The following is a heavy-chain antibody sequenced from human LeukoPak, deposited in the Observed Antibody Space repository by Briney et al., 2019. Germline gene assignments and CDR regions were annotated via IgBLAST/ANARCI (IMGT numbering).Heavy chain of an antibody. CDR2: IKQEGREK. D-gene: IGHD6-13*01. CDR1: GFTFSGYW. V-gene: IGHV3-7*04. Sequence: GGSLRLSCAASGFTFSGYWMSWFRQSPGKGLDWVANIKQEGREKYYVDSVKGRFTISRDNDKNSLFLQMNSLRAEDTAVYYCARDWQWQQLDGDAFDIWGQGTMVTVSS. J-gene: IGHJ3*02. CDR3: ARDWQWQQLDGDAFDI.